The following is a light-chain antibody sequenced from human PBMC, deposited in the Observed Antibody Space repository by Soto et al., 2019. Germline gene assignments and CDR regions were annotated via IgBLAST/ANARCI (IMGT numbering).Light chain of an antibody. V-gene: IGKV3-20*01. CDR3: HQYGSSPET. Sequence: EIVLTQSPGTLSSSPGERATLSCRASQSVTSNYLAWYQQKRGQAPRLLIWGASIRATDLPDRFSGGGSGTDFPLTISRLEAEDFALYYCHQYGSSPETFGQGTKVEI. CDR1: QSVTSNY. J-gene: IGKJ1*01. CDR2: GAS.